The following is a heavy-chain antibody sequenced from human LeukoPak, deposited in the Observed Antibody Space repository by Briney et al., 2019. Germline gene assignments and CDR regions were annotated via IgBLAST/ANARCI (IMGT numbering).Heavy chain of an antibody. D-gene: IGHD3-22*01. Sequence: PGGSLRLSCAASGYTFSLFSMTWVRQAPGKGLEWISYISSSRRAINYADSVKGRFTISRDNAKNSLYLQMNNLRAEDTAVYYCARDGDSGGYYYGPFDNWGQGTLVTVSS. CDR3: ARDGDSGGYYYGPFDN. V-gene: IGHV3-48*04. CDR1: GYTFSLFS. J-gene: IGHJ4*02. CDR2: ISSSRRAI.